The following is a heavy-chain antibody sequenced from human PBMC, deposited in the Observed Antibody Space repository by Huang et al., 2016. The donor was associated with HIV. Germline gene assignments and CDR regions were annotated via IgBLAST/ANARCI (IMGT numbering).Heavy chain of an antibody. CDR3: ATKTAGMDI. D-gene: IGHD1-7*01. CDR1: TFTFGAYW. Sequence: VESGGRSVQPGGSIKLSCVGSTFTFGAYWMSWFRQPPGKGLEWVANSKQDEIEKYYVDSVKGRFNISRDNARKVLFLEMDNLRVEDTAMYFCATKTAGMDIWGQGTTVTVSS. V-gene: IGHV3-7*01. J-gene: IGHJ6*02. CDR2: SKQDEIEK.